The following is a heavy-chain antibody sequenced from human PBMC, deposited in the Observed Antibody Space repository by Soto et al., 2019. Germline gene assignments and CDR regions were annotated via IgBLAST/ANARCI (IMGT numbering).Heavy chain of an antibody. CDR2: INHSGST. D-gene: IGHD6-19*01. J-gene: IGHJ4*02. Sequence: PSETLSLTCAVYGGSFSGYHWSWIRQPPGKGLEWIGEINHSGSTNYNPSLKSRVTISVDTSKNQFSLKLSSVTAADTAVYYCARGLEYSSGWYRFYYFDYWGQGTLVTVSS. V-gene: IGHV4-34*01. CDR3: ARGLEYSSGWYRFYYFDY. CDR1: GGSFSGYH.